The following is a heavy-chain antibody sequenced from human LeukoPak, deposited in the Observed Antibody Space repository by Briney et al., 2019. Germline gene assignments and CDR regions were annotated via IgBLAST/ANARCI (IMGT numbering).Heavy chain of an antibody. V-gene: IGHV4-34*01. CDR2: INHSGGT. CDR1: GGSFSGYY. J-gene: IGHJ1*01. Sequence: SETLSLTCAVYGGSFSGYYWSWIRQPPGKGLEWIGEINHSGGTNYNPSLKSRVTISVDTSKNQFSLKLSSVTATDTAVYYCARGDYDILTGYYSLLGAEYFQHWGQGTLVTVSS. CDR3: ARGDYDILTGYYSLLGAEYFQH. D-gene: IGHD3-9*01.